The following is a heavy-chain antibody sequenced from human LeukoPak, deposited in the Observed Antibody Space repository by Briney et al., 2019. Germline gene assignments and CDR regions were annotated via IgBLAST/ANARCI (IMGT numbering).Heavy chain of an antibody. CDR1: GFTFSSYG. CDR2: IRYDGSNK. CDR3: AKERIVGARRWFDP. J-gene: IGHJ5*02. V-gene: IGHV3-30*02. D-gene: IGHD1-26*01. Sequence: GGSLRLSCAASGFTFSSYGMHWVRQAPGKGLEWVAFIRYDGSNKYYADSVKGRFTISRDNSKNTLYLQMNSLRAEDTAVYYCAKERIVGARRWFDPWGQGTLVTVSS.